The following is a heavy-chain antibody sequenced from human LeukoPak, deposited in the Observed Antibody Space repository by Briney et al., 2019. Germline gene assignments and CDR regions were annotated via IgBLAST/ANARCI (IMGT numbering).Heavy chain of an antibody. J-gene: IGHJ3*02. Sequence: GGSLRLSCAASGFTFSSYSMNWVRQAPGKGLEWVSYISSSSSTIYYADSVKGRFTISRDNAKNSPYLQMNSLRAEDTAVYYCARDSLATTVVTPFTDAFDIWGQGTMVTVSS. CDR2: ISSSSSTI. D-gene: IGHD4-23*01. CDR1: GFTFSSYS. CDR3: ARDSLATTVVTPFTDAFDI. V-gene: IGHV3-48*01.